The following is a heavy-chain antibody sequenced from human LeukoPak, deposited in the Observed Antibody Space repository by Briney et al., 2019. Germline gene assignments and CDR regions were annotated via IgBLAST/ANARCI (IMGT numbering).Heavy chain of an antibody. Sequence: GGSLRLSCAASGFTFSDYYMSWIRQAPGKGLEWVSFISGSSTYINYADAVKGRFTISRDNAKNSLYLQMNSLRAEDTAVYYCARDRPYDYWGQGTLVTVSS. CDR1: GFTFSDYY. CDR3: ARDRPYDY. V-gene: IGHV3-11*06. J-gene: IGHJ4*02. CDR2: ISGSSTYI.